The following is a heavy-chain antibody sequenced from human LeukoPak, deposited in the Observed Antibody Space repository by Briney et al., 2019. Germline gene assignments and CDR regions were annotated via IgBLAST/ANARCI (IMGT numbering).Heavy chain of an antibody. J-gene: IGHJ6*02. CDR2: IYYSGST. Sequence: SQTLCLTCTVSGGTISSGGYYWSCMRPHPGQGLEWTGYIYYSGSTYYNPSLKRRVTISVDTSKNQFSLKLSSVTAADTAVYYCARENPYYYDSSGYSKLYYYYGMDVWGQGTTVTVSS. D-gene: IGHD3-22*01. CDR1: GGTISSGGYY. CDR3: ARENPYYYDSSGYSKLYYYYGMDV. V-gene: IGHV4-31*03.